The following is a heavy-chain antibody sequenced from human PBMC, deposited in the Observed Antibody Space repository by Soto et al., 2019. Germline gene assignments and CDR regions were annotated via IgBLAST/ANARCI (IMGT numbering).Heavy chain of an antibody. CDR3: VRGSSAWKGIDF. CDR2: IHYYETVT. V-gene: IGHV3-74*01. CDR1: GFTFKTYW. J-gene: IGHJ4*02. Sequence: EVQLVESGGGLVQPGGSLRLSCVTSGFTFKTYWMYWFRQAPGKGLDWVSRIHYYETVTDYADSVKGRFTISRDNARNTLYLQMNRLIAEDTAVYFCVRGSSAWKGIDFWGQGTQVTVSS. D-gene: IGHD6-19*01.